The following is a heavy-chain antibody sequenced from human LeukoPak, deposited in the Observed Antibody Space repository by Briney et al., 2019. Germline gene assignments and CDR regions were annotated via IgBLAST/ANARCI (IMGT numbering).Heavy chain of an antibody. CDR3: ARGGLGVRGAADY. CDR2: INPSGGST. D-gene: IGHD3-10*01. V-gene: IGHV1-46*01. J-gene: IGHJ4*02. Sequence: ASVKVSCKASGYIFTSHYIHWVRQAPGQGLEWMGMINPSGGSTTYAQKLQGRVTMTRDMSTSTVYMELSGLRSEDTAVYYCARGGLGVRGAADYWGQGTLVTVSS. CDR1: GYIFTSHY.